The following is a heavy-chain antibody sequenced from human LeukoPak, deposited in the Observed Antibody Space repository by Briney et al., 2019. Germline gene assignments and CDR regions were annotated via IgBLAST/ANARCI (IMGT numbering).Heavy chain of an antibody. V-gene: IGHV4-34*01. J-gene: IGHJ6*03. Sequence: SETLSLTCAVYGGSFSGYYWSWIRQPPGKGPEWIGEINHSGSTNYNPALKSRVTISVDTSKNQFSLKLSSVTAADTAVYYCAREAAIRGYYYYYYMDVWGKGTTVTVSS. CDR1: GGSFSGYY. D-gene: IGHD2-2*02. CDR3: AREAAIRGYYYYYYMDV. CDR2: INHSGST.